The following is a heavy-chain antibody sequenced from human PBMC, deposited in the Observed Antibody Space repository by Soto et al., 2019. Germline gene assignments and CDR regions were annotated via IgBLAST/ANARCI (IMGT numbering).Heavy chain of an antibody. D-gene: IGHD2-8*01. J-gene: IGHJ4*02. CDR3: ARHPGYAVPTVYATHYFNY. CDR2: IYYTGST. CDR1: GDSISSDNYY. Sequence: QLQLQESGPGLVKPSETLSLTCTVSGDSISSDNYYCGWIRQPSGKGLEWIGSIYYTGSTYYNPSLKSRVTMSVDTSKSQFSLKLSSVTAADTAVYYCARHPGYAVPTVYATHYFNYWGQGILVTVST. V-gene: IGHV4-39*01.